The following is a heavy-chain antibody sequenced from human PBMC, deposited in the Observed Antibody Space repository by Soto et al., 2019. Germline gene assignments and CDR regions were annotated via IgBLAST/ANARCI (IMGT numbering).Heavy chain of an antibody. D-gene: IGHD3-22*01. CDR1: GYTFTSYD. J-gene: IGHJ4*02. Sequence: ASVKVSCKASGYTFTSYDINWVRQASEQGLEWMGWMNPNSGNQGSAQKFQGRVTMTRSTSINTAYMELSSLTSEDTAVYYCARGQEYYDSSGYNDYWGQGTPVTVSS. CDR3: ARGQEYYDSSGYNDY. CDR2: MNPNSGNQ. V-gene: IGHV1-8*01.